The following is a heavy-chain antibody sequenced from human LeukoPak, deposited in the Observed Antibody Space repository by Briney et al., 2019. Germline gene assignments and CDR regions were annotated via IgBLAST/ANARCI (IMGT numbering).Heavy chain of an antibody. D-gene: IGHD2-2*02. CDR3: AKSSYQPLLYSGGWFDP. CDR1: GFTFSSYA. Sequence: GGSLRLSCAASGFTFSSYAMSWVRQAPGKGLEGVSAISGSGGSTYYADSVKGRFTISRDNSKNTLYLQMNSLRAEDTAVYYCAKSSYQPLLYSGGWFDPWGQGTLVTVSS. V-gene: IGHV3-23*01. J-gene: IGHJ5*02. CDR2: ISGSGGST.